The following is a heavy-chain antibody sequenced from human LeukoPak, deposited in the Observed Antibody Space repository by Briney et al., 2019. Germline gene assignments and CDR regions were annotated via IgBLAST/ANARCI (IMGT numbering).Heavy chain of an antibody. D-gene: IGHD2-15*01. J-gene: IGHJ6*03. CDR2: MNPNSGNT. Sequence: ASVKVSCKASGYTFTSYDINWVRQATGQGLEWMGWMNPNSGNTGYAQKFQGRVTMTRNTSISTAYMELSSLRSEDTAVYYCARGARPLPRHYYYYYMDVWGKGTTVTVSS. CDR1: GYTFTSYD. CDR3: ARGARPLPRHYYYYYMDV. V-gene: IGHV1-8*01.